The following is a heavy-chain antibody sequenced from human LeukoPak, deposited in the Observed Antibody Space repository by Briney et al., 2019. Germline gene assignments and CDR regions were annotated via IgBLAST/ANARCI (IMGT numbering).Heavy chain of an antibody. D-gene: IGHD1-26*01. CDR3: AREKDTTNWFDP. J-gene: IGHJ5*02. CDR2: MNPNSGNT. V-gene: IGHV1-8*01. CDR1: VYTFTSYD. Sequence: GASVKVSCKASVYTFTSYDINWVRQATGQGLEWMGWMNPNSGNTGYAQKFQGRVTMTRNTSISTAYMELSSLRSEDTAVYYCAREKDTTNWFDPWGQGTLVTVSS.